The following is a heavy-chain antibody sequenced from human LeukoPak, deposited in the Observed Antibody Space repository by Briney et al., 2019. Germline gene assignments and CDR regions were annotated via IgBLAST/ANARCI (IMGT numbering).Heavy chain of an antibody. J-gene: IGHJ4*02. CDR3: ARGKVTSDYFDY. Sequence: SETLSLTCTVSGGSISSYYWSWIRQPPGKGLEWIGYIYYSGSTNYNPSLKSRVTISVDTSENHFSLKLSSVTAADTAVYYCARGKVTSDYFDYWGQGTLVTVSS. D-gene: IGHD2-21*02. CDR2: IYYSGST. CDR1: GGSISSYY. V-gene: IGHV4-59*12.